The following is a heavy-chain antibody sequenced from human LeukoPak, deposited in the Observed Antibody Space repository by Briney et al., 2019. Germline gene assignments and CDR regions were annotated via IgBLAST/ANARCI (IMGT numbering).Heavy chain of an antibody. CDR2: ISGNGGNT. V-gene: IGHV3-64*01. CDR3: ARDLYCDSSGFDY. Sequence: GGSLRLSCAASGFTFSSYDMHWVRQAPGKGLEYVSAISGNGGNTYYANSVKGRFTISRDNSKNTLYLQMGSLRTEDMAVYYCARDLYCDSSGFDYWGQGTLVTVSS. CDR1: GFTFSSYD. D-gene: IGHD3-22*01. J-gene: IGHJ4*02.